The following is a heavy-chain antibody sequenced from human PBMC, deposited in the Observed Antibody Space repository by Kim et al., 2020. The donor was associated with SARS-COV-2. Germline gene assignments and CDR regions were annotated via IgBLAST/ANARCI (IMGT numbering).Heavy chain of an antibody. CDR2: IYYSGST. Sequence: SETLSLTCTVSGGSISSYYWSWIRQPPGKGLEWIGYIYYSGSTNYNPSLKSRVTISVDTSKNQFSLELSSVTAADTAVYYCARSLRRYYDSSGYSQSPYWYFDLWGRGTLVTVSS. J-gene: IGHJ2*01. CDR1: GGSISSYY. V-gene: IGHV4-59*01. CDR3: ARSLRRYYDSSGYSQSPYWYFDL. D-gene: IGHD3-22*01.